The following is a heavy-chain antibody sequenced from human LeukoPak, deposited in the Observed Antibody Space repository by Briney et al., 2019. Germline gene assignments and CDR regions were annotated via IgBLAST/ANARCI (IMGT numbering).Heavy chain of an antibody. CDR2: IYTSGST. CDR3: ARRPEGAFDI. J-gene: IGHJ3*02. Sequence: PSETLSLTCTVSGGSISSYYWSWIRQPPGKGLEWIGYIYTSGSTNFNPSLKSRVTISVDTSKNQFSLKLSSVTAADTAVYYCARRPEGAFDIWGQGTMVTVSS. CDR1: GGSISSYY. V-gene: IGHV4-4*09.